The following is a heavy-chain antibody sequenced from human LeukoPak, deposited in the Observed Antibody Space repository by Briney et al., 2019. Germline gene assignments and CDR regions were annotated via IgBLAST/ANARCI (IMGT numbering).Heavy chain of an antibody. CDR3: AGIAVAGFDY. J-gene: IGHJ4*02. CDR2: IYYSGST. D-gene: IGHD6-19*01. V-gene: IGHV4-39*01. CDR1: GGSISSSSYY. Sequence: NPSETLSLTCTVSGGSISSSSYYWGWIRQPPGKGLEWIGSIYYSGSTYYNPSLKSRVTISVDTSKNQLSLKLSSVTAADTAVYYCAGIAVAGFDYWGQGTLVTVSS.